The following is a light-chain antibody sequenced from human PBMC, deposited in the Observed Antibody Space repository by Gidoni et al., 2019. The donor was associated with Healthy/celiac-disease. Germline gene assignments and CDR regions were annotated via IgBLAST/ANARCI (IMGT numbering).Light chain of an antibody. CDR3: SSYTSSSTPYV. V-gene: IGLV2-14*01. J-gene: IGLJ1*01. Sequence: QSALTQPASVSGSPGQSITISCTGTSSDVGGYNYVSLYQQHAGKSPKLMIYDVSKRPSGVSNRFSGAKSGDTVSLTISGLQAEDEAEYYCSSYTSSSTPYVFGTGTKVTVL. CDR2: DVS. CDR1: SSDVGGYNY.